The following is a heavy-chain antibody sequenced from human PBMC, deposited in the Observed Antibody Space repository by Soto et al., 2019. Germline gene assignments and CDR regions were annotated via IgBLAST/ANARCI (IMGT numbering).Heavy chain of an antibody. CDR3: AGTTSHHWLYMDV. D-gene: IGHD1-1*01. J-gene: IGHJ6*03. Sequence: TLSLTCAISGDSVSGNSAAWNWIRLSPSRGLEWLARTYYRSRWYNDYAVSVRSRITVNADTSKNQFSLQLTSVTPEDTAIYYCAGTTSHHWLYMDVWGRGTTVTV. V-gene: IGHV6-1*01. CDR2: TYYRSRWYN. CDR1: GDSVSGNSAA.